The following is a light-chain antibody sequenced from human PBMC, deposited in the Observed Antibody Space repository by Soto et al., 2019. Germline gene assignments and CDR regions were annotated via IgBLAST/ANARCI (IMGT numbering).Light chain of an antibody. CDR3: AAWDDIVNGGV. CDR2: SDN. J-gene: IGLJ3*02. Sequence: QSVLIQPPSASGTPGQRVTISCSGSTSSIGSSSANWYQQLPGTAPRLLIYSDNQRPSRVPDRFSGSKSGTSASLAISGLQSEDEAVYYCAAWDDIVNGGVFGGGTKLTVL. V-gene: IGLV1-44*01. CDR1: TSSIGSSS.